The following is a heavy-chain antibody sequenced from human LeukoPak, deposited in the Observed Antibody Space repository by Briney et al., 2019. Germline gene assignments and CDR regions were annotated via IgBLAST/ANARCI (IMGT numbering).Heavy chain of an antibody. CDR2: IKSKTHSPPT. CDR3: TPPPIILGATRWFHP. J-gene: IGHJ5*02. CDR1: GFTFSNAW. D-gene: IGHD1-26*01. V-gene: IGHV3-15*01. Sequence: GGSLRLSCAASGFTFSNAWMSWVRQAPGKGVEGVGRIKSKTHSPPTPYAAPVNPTFTISKHHSKNTLYLQMNSLKTHDTPVYYCTPPPIILGATRWFHPWGQGTLVTVSS.